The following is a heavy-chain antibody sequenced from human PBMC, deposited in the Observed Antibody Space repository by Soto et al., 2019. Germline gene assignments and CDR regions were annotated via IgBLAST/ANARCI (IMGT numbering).Heavy chain of an antibody. Sequence: GGSLRLSCTASGFTFGDYAMSWFRQAPGKGLEWVGFIRSKAYGGTTEYAASVKGRFTISRDDSKSIAYLQMNSLKTEDTAVYYCTPSYYYDSSGYQFSNWFDPWGQGTLVTVSS. J-gene: IGHJ5*02. CDR2: IRSKAYGGTT. V-gene: IGHV3-49*03. CDR1: GFTFGDYA. CDR3: TPSYYYDSSGYQFSNWFDP. D-gene: IGHD3-22*01.